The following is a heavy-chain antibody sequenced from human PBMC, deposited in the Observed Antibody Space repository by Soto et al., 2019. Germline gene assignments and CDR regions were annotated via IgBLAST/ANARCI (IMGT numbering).Heavy chain of an antibody. Sequence: QVQLQESGPGLVKPSQTLSLTCTVSGGSISSGGYYWSWIRQHPGKGLEWIGYIYYSGSTYSNPSLKSRFTISVDTSKIQFSLNLSSVTAADTAVYYCARDRLDSGGYYFDYWGQGTLVTVSS. D-gene: IGHD3-22*01. CDR2: IYYSGST. CDR1: GGSISSGGYY. J-gene: IGHJ4*02. CDR3: ARDRLDSGGYYFDY. V-gene: IGHV4-31*03.